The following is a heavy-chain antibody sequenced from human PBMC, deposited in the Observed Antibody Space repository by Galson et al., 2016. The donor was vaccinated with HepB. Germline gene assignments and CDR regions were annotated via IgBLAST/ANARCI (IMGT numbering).Heavy chain of an antibody. CDR2: INQDGSET. Sequence: SLRLSCAVSGLTFSDYWMSWVRQAPGKGLEWVANINQDGSETYYLDSVKGRFTISRDNAKNSLYLQMNSLRGEDTAVYYCARGWRTYYRYFEHWGRAPWSASPQ. J-gene: IGHJ1*01. V-gene: IGHV3-7*01. D-gene: IGHD1-26*01. CDR3: ARGWRTYYRYFEH. CDR1: GLTFSDYW.